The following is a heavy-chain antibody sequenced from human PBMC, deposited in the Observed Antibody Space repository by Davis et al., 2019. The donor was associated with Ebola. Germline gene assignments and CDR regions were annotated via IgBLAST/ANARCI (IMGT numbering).Heavy chain of an antibody. CDR2: IKSKTDGGTT. CDR3: TITTVHVDY. Sequence: GESLKISCAASGFTFSNAWMTWVRQAPGKGLEWVGRIKSKTDGGTTDYAAPVKGRFTISRDDSKNTAYLQMNSLKTEDTAVYYCTITTVHVDYWGQGTLVTVSS. CDR1: GFTFSNAW. V-gene: IGHV3-15*01. D-gene: IGHD3-10*01. J-gene: IGHJ4*02.